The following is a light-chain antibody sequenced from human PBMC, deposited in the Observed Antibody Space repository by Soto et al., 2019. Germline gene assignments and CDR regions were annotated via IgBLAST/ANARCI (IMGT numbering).Light chain of an antibody. Sequence: DVVMTQSPLSLPVTLGQPSSISFRSNQSLVHSDGIAYFSWFQQRPGRSPRRLIYKVSNRDSGVPARFSGSGSGTDFTLKISRVEAEDVGVYYCMQGTHWPRTFGQGTKVDI. CDR2: KVS. CDR1: QSLVHSDGIAY. CDR3: MQGTHWPRT. V-gene: IGKV2-30*02. J-gene: IGKJ1*01.